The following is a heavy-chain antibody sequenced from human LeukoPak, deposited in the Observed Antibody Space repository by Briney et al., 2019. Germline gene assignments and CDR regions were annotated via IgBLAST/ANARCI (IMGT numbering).Heavy chain of an antibody. Sequence: SETLSLTCTVSGASVSSSSSFWAWIRQPPGKGLEWIGNVYYSGSTHYNPSLKSRVTISLDMSKNQSSLRLTSVTAADTAIYYCARHGLYQDYGYWGQGILVTVSS. J-gene: IGHJ4*02. CDR3: ARHGLYQDYGY. CDR1: GASVSSSSSF. D-gene: IGHD3-16*01. CDR2: VYYSGST. V-gene: IGHV4-39*01.